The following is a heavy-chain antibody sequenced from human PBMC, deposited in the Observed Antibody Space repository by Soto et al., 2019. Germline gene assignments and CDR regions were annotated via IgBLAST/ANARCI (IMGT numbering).Heavy chain of an antibody. D-gene: IGHD1-1*01. V-gene: IGHV3-53*01. CDR2: LYDVDGT. CDR1: GLTISGKKY. CDR3: ATWLQREHAYDI. Sequence: DVQRVESGGGLIQPGGSLRLSCAALGLTISGKKYMSWVRQAPGRGLEWVSGLYDVDGTYYADSVKGRFTISRDSSKTIVFLQMNSLGPDDTAVYYCATWLQREHAYDIWGLGTTVTVSS. J-gene: IGHJ3*02.